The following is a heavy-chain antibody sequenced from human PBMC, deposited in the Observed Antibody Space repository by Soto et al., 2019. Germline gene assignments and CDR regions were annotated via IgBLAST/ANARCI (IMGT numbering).Heavy chain of an antibody. CDR3: ARVPAY. Sequence: SETLSLTCAVSGGSISSGGYSWSWIRQPPGKGLEWIGYMYHSGSTYYNPSLKSRVTISIDRSKNQFSLKLSSVTAADTAVYYCARVPAYWGQGILVIVSS. CDR1: GGSISSGGYS. V-gene: IGHV4-30-2*01. CDR2: MYHSGST. J-gene: IGHJ4*02.